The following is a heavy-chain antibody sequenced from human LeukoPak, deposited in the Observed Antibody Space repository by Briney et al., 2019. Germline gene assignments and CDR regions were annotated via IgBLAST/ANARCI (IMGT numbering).Heavy chain of an antibody. V-gene: IGHV1-69*13. CDR2: IIPIFGTA. Sequence: GASVKVSCKASGGTFSSYAISWVRQAPGQGLEWMGGIIPIFGTANYAQKFQGRVTITADESTSTAYMELRSLRSDDTAVYYCARDRYKISGYGSCDYWGQGTLVTVSS. CDR3: ARDRYKISGYGSCDY. J-gene: IGHJ4*02. CDR1: GGTFSSYA. D-gene: IGHD5-12*01.